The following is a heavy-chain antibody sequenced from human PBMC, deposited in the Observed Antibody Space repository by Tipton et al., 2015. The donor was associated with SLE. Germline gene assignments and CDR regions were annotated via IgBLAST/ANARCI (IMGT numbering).Heavy chain of an antibody. CDR1: GGSISSYY. CDR2: IYYSGST. Sequence: LRLSCTVSGGSISSYYWSWIRQPPGKGLEWIGYIYYSGSTNYNPSLKSRVTISVDTSKNQFSLKLSSVTAADTAVYYCAIGGRIAALGTRYYYYMDVWGKGTTVTVSS. D-gene: IGHD6-6*01. CDR3: AIGGRIAALGTRYYYYMDV. J-gene: IGHJ6*03. V-gene: IGHV4-59*01.